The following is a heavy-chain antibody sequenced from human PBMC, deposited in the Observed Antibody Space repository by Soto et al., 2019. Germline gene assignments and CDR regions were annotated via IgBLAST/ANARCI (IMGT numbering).Heavy chain of an antibody. CDR1: GYTLTGYY. D-gene: IGHD3-10*01. V-gene: IGHV1-2*04. J-gene: IGHJ5*02. CDR3: ARGLAMVRGVIGWFDP. CDR2: INPNRGGT. Sequence: SVKVSCKASGYTLTGYYMHWVRQAPGQGLEWMGWINPNRGGTNYAQKFQGWVTMTRDTSISTAYMELSRLRSDDTAVYYCARGLAMVRGVIGWFDPWGQGTLVTVSS.